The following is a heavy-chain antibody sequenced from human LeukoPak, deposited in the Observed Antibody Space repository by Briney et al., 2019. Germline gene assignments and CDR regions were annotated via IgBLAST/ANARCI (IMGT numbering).Heavy chain of an antibody. V-gene: IGHV3-30*02. CDR3: ARSPTFRGWFDP. D-gene: IGHD2/OR15-2a*01. Sequence: PGGSLRLSCAASGFTFSSYGMHWVRQAPGKGLEWVAFIRYDGSNKYYADSVKGRFTISRDNAKNTLHLQMNSLRAEDTAVYYCARSPTFRGWFDPWGQGTLVTVSS. CDR2: IRYDGSNK. CDR1: GFTFSSYG. J-gene: IGHJ5*02.